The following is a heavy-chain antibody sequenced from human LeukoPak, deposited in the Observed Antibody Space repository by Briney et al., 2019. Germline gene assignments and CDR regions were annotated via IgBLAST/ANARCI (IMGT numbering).Heavy chain of an antibody. CDR3: AKGPGSFDD. CDR2: IRYDGSNK. V-gene: IGHV3-30*02. J-gene: IGHJ4*02. Sequence: GGALRLSCAASGFTFSSYGMHWVRQAPGKGLEWVAFIRYDGSNKYYADSVKGRFTTSRDNSKNTLYLQINSLRGEDTAVYYCAKGPGSFDDWGQGTLVTVSS. CDR1: GFTFSSYG.